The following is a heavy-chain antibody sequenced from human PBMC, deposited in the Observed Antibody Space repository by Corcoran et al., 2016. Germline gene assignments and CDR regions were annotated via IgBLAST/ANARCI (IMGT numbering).Heavy chain of an antibody. CDR3: AKEPSSTSWLHYFGY. V-gene: IGHV3-23*01. CDR1: GFTFGGYA. CDR2: FNGRGTRT. J-gene: IGHJ4*02. D-gene: IGHD2-2*01. Sequence: EVELSQLGGGLVQPGGSLRLSCAGSGFTFGGYAMNWVRQAPGKGLEWVSGFNGRGTRTYYADSVKGRFSISRDNTGNTVYLQMNSLRAEDTATDYCAKEPSSTSWLHYFGYWGQGSLVTVSS.